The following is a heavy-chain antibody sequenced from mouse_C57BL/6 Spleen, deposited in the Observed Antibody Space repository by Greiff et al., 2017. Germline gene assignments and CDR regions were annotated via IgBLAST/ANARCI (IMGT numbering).Heavy chain of an antibody. J-gene: IGHJ2*01. Sequence: QVQLQQPGAELVKPGASVKLSCTASGYTFTSYWMHWVQQRPGRGLEWIGRIDPNSGGNKYNEKLKSTATLTVDKPTSTAYKQLSSLTSDDSAGYYCARIDYYGSSYWDYWGQGTTLTVSS. V-gene: IGHV1-72*01. CDR1: GYTFTSYW. D-gene: IGHD1-1*01. CDR2: IDPNSGGN. CDR3: ARIDYYGSSYWDY.